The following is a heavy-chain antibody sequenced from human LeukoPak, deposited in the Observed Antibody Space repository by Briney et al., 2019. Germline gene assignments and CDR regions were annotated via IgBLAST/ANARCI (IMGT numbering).Heavy chain of an antibody. CDR1: GGCIISNYYY. J-gene: IGHJ4*02. D-gene: IGHD6-19*01. V-gene: IGHV4-39*01. Sequence: SETLSLTCTVSGGCIISNYYYWGWIRQPPGKGLEWIGSIYYSGSTYYNPSLKSRVTISVDTSKNQFSLRLSSVTAADTAVYYCARQGRNSSGGQRWVDYWGQGTLVTVSS. CDR2: IYYSGST. CDR3: ARQGRNSSGGQRWVDY.